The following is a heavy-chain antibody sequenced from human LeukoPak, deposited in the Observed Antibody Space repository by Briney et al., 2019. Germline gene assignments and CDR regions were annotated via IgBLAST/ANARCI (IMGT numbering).Heavy chain of an antibody. J-gene: IGHJ4*02. D-gene: IGHD3-10*01. Sequence: PGGSLRLSCAASGFTFSSYAMHWVRQAPGKGLEWVAVISYDGSNKYYADSVKGRFTISRDNSKNTLYLQMNSLRAEDTAVYYCGRYGRNPEFWGQGTLVTVSS. CDR2: ISYDGSNK. CDR1: GFTFSSYA. V-gene: IGHV3-30-3*01. CDR3: GRYGRNPEF.